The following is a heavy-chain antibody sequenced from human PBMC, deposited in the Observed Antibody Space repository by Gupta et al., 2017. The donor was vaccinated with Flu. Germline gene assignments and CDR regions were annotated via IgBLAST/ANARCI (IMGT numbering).Heavy chain of an antibody. J-gene: IGHJ3*02. V-gene: IGHV3-74*01. Sequence: VSRINSDGTKINHAASVKGRFTISRDNAKNTLYLQMNSLRADDTALYFCATDNNWTDVESAFDIWGQGTMVTVSS. CDR2: INSDGTKI. CDR3: ATDNNWTDVESAFDI. D-gene: IGHD1-1*01.